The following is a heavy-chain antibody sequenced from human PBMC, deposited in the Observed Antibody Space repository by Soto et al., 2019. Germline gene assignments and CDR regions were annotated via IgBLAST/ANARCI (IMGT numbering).Heavy chain of an antibody. J-gene: IGHJ4*02. D-gene: IGHD3-3*01. CDR3: ARDSSPYYDFWSGFYTYFDY. V-gene: IGHV3-74*01. CDR1: GFTFSSHW. CDR2: INSDGSTT. Sequence: PGGSLRLSCAASGFTFSSHWMHWVRQAPGKGLVWVSRINSDGSTTNYADSVKGRFTISRDNAKNTLYLQMNSVRADDTAVYYCARDSSPYYDFWSGFYTYFDYWGQGALVTVSS.